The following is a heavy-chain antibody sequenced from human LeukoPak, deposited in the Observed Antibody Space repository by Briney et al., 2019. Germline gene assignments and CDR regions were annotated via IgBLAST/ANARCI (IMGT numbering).Heavy chain of an antibody. CDR3: ARDLYFDWLPLGYFDY. CDR1: GGSISSSSYY. J-gene: IGHJ4*02. V-gene: IGHV4-39*07. Sequence: PSETLSLTCTVSGGSISSSSYYWGWIRQPPGKGLEWIGSIYYSGSTYYNPSLKSRVTISVDTSKNQFSLKLSSVTAADTAVYYCARDLYFDWLPLGYFDYWGQGNLVTVSS. CDR2: IYYSGST. D-gene: IGHD3-9*01.